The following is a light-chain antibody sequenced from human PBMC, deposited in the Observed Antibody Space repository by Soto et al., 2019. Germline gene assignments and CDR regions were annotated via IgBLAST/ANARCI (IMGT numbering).Light chain of an antibody. CDR3: QQYGSSPGT. Sequence: EIVLTQSPGTLSLSPGERATLSCRASQSVSSSYLAWYQQKPGQAPRLLICGASSRATGIPDRFSGRGSGTDFTLTISRLEPEDFAVYYCQQYGSSPGTFGQGTKVDIK. V-gene: IGKV3-20*01. CDR1: QSVSSSY. CDR2: GAS. J-gene: IGKJ1*01.